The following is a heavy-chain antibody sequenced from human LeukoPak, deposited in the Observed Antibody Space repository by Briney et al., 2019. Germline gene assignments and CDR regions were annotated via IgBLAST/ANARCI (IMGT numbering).Heavy chain of an antibody. CDR2: MNPNSGNI. CDR3: AGGPGCISTSCPYYFDY. J-gene: IGHJ4*02. Sequence: ASVKVSCKASGYTFTNHDINWVRQATGQGLEWMGWMNPNSGNIGYAQKLQGRVTITRNTSISTAYMELSSLRSEDTAVYYCAGGPGCISTSCPYYFDYWGQGTLVTVSS. CDR1: GYTFTNHD. D-gene: IGHD2-2*01. V-gene: IGHV1-8*03.